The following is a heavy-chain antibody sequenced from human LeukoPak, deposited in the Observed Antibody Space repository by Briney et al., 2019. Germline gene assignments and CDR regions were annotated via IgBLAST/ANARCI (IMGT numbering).Heavy chain of an antibody. CDR1: GFSFSRYA. J-gene: IGHJ4*02. CDR2: MRSSDSTP. CDR3: AKRADSSAHSFDY. D-gene: IGHD3-22*01. Sequence: GGSLRLSCAASGFSFSRYAMKWVRQAPGEGLEWLSYMRSSDSTPYYADSLKLRVTNSRDNAKNSLYLQMDSLRVEDTAVYYCAKRADSSAHSFDYWGEGTLVTVSS. V-gene: IGHV3-48*04.